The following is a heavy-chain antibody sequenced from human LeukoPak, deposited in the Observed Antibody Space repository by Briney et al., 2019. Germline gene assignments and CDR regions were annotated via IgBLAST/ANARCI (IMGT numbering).Heavy chain of an antibody. V-gene: IGHV3-30*04. Sequence: GGSLRLSCAASGFTFSSYAMHWVRQAPGKGLEWVAVISYGGSNKYYADSVKGRFTISRDNSKSTLYLQMNSLRAEDTAVYYCARDEFIWGIAAAGTRVFDYWGQGTLVTVSS. CDR1: GFTFSSYA. CDR2: ISYGGSNK. D-gene: IGHD6-13*01. CDR3: ARDEFIWGIAAAGTRVFDY. J-gene: IGHJ4*02.